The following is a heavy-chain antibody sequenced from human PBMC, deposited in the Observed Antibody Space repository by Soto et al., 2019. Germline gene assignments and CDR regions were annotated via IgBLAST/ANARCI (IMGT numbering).Heavy chain of an antibody. D-gene: IGHD2-21*02. J-gene: IGHJ4*02. Sequence: QVQLVESGGGVVQPGRSLRLSCAASGFTFSSYAMHWVRQAPGKGLEWVAVISYDGSNKYYADSVKGRFTISRDNSKNTLYLQMNSLRAEDTAVYYCARDVTRSIVVVTALLDYWGQGTLVTVSS. CDR2: ISYDGSNK. CDR3: ARDVTRSIVVVTALLDY. V-gene: IGHV3-30-3*01. CDR1: GFTFSSYA.